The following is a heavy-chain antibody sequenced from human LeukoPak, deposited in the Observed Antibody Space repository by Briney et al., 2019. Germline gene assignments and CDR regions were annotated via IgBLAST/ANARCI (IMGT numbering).Heavy chain of an antibody. CDR2: TYYRSKWYN. Sequence: TLPLTFASSGNSVSNNSSSWNWIRQSPSRGLEWLGSTYYRSKWYNDYAVSGKSRVTINHDTSKNQFSLRMNAVTPEDTAVYYCARGSVQESWSYGEYLDYWGQGTLVTVSA. V-gene: IGHV6-1*01. J-gene: IGHJ4*02. D-gene: IGHD4-17*01. CDR3: ARGSVQESWSYGEYLDY. CDR1: GNSVSNNSSS.